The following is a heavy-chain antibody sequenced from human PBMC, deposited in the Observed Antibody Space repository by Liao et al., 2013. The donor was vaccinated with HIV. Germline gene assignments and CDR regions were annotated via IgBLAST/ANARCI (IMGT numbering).Heavy chain of an antibody. Sequence: QLQLQESGPGLVKPSETLSLTCTVSGGSISSYYWSWIRQPAGKGLEWIGRIYTSGSTNYNPSLKSRVTMSVDTSKNQFSLKLSSVTAADTAVYYCANSLYGSGSYYKGTFDYWGQGTLVTVSS. CDR2: IYTSGST. D-gene: IGHD3-10*01. CDR1: GGSISSYY. V-gene: IGHV4-4*07. CDR3: ANSLYGSGSYYKGTFDY. J-gene: IGHJ4*02.